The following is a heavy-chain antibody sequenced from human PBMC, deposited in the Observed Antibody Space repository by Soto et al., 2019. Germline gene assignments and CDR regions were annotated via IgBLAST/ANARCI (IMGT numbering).Heavy chain of an antibody. D-gene: IGHD2-2*01. CDR3: ARERGDCSSTSCYFWFDP. CDR1: GFTFSSYG. V-gene: IGHV3-33*01. CDR2: IWYDGSNK. Sequence: QVQLVESGGGVVQPGRSLRLSCAASGFTFSSYGMHWVRQAPGKGLAWVAVIWYDGSNKYYADSVKGRFTSSRDNSKNTLYLQMNSLRAEDTAVYYCARERGDCSSTSCYFWFDPWGQGTLVTVSS. J-gene: IGHJ5*02.